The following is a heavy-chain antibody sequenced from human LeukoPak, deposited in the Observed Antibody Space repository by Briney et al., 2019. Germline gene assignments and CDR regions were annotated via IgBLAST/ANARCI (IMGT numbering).Heavy chain of an antibody. Sequence: GESLKISCKGSGYSFTSYWIGWVRQMPGKGLEWMGIIYPGDSDTRYSPSFQGQVTISAGKSISTAYLQWSSLKASDTAMYYCARRGYCSSTSCYPFDPWGQGTLVTVSS. V-gene: IGHV5-51*01. CDR1: GYSFTSYW. CDR2: IYPGDSDT. J-gene: IGHJ5*02. CDR3: ARRGYCSSTSCYPFDP. D-gene: IGHD2-2*01.